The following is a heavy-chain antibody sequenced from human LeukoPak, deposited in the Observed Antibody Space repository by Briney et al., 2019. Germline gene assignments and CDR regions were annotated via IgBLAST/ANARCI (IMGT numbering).Heavy chain of an antibody. J-gene: IGHJ4*02. V-gene: IGHV3-30-3*01. CDR3: ARSLDYDYVWGSFDY. Sequence: GGSLRLSCAASGFTFSSYAMHWVRQAPGKGLEWVAVISYDGSNKYYADSVKGRFTISRDNSKNTLYLQMNSLRAEDTAVYYCARSLDYDYVWGSFDYWGQGTLVTVSS. D-gene: IGHD3-16*01. CDR2: ISYDGSNK. CDR1: GFTFSSYA.